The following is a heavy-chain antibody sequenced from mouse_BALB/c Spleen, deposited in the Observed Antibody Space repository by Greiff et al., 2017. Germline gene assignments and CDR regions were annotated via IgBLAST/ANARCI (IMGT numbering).Heavy chain of an antibody. CDR1: GFTFSSYT. Sequence: EVKLVESGGGLVKPGGSLKLSCAASGFTFSSYTMSWVRQTPEKRLEWVATISSGGGNTYYPDSVKGRFTISRDNAKNNLYLQMSRLRSEDTALYYCAGRYYGSELYFDYWGQGTTLTVSS. J-gene: IGHJ2*01. V-gene: IGHV5-9*03. D-gene: IGHD1-1*01. CDR2: ISSGGGNT. CDR3: AGRYYGSELYFDY.